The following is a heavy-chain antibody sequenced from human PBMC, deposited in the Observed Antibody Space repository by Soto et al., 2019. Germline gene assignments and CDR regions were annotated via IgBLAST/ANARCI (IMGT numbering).Heavy chain of an antibody. J-gene: IGHJ6*02. CDR3: ARGMGEESTFYKYYGMDV. Sequence: QVQLQQWGAGLLKPSETLSLTCAVYGGSFSGFYWSWIRQSPGKGLDWIGEINHSGSSKYNPSLKSRVTISVDTSKKQFSLKLSSVTAADTAVFYCARGMGEESTFYKYYGMDVWGQGTTVTVSS. CDR1: GGSFSGFY. V-gene: IGHV4-34*01. CDR2: INHSGSS. D-gene: IGHD3-16*01.